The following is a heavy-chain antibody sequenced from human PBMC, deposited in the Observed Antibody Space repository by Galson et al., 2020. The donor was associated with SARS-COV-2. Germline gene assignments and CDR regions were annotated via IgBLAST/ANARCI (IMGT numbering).Heavy chain of an antibody. CDR3: AKSSERVSITVDVVSFPEHFDY. CDR1: GFTFTTYA. J-gene: IGHJ4*02. Sequence: TGGSLRLSCAASGFTFTTYAMSWVRQAPGKGLEWVATISGSGATTYYADSAKGRFTISKDNSKNTLNLQINSLRLEDTTVYYCAKSSERVSITVDVVSFPEHFDYWGPGTLVTVSS. V-gene: IGHV3-23*01. CDR2: ISGSGATT. D-gene: IGHD3-22*01.